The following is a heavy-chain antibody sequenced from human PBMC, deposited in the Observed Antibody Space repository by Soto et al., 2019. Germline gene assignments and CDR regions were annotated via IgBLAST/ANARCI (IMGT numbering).Heavy chain of an antibody. V-gene: IGHV1-2*02. D-gene: IGHD1-26*01. Sequence: ASVKVSCKASGYTFTGYYMHWVRQAPGQGLEWMGWINPNSGGTNYAQKFQGRVTMTGDTSISTAYMELSRLRSDDTAVYYCAREMVGATNYYYYGMDVWGQGTTVTASS. CDR3: AREMVGATNYYYYGMDV. CDR1: GYTFTGYY. CDR2: INPNSGGT. J-gene: IGHJ6*02.